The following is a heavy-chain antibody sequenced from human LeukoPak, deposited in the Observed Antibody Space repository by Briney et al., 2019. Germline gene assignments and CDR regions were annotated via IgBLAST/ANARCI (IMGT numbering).Heavy chain of an antibody. Sequence: SQTLSLTCTVSGGSISSGSHYWSWIRQPAGKGLEWIGRIYTSGSTNYNPSLKSRVTISVDTSKNQFSLKLSSVTAADTAVYYCARITGTTIWVNNWFDPWGQGTLVTVSS. D-gene: IGHD1-7*01. CDR1: GGSISSGSHY. CDR2: IYTSGST. CDR3: ARITGTTIWVNNWFDP. J-gene: IGHJ5*02. V-gene: IGHV4-61*02.